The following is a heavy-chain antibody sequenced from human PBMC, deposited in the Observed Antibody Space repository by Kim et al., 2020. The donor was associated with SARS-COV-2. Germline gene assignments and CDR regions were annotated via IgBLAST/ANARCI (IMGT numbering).Heavy chain of an antibody. Sequence: GGSLRLSCAASGFTFSSYGMHWVRQAPGKGLEWVAVIWYDGSNKYYADSVKGRFTISRDNSKNTLYLQMNSLRAEDTAVYYCAKVDALYGSGKGPLYYYYGMDVWGQGTTVTVSS. J-gene: IGHJ6*02. CDR3: AKVDALYGSGKGPLYYYYGMDV. V-gene: IGHV3-33*06. CDR1: GFTFSSYG. CDR2: IWYDGSNK. D-gene: IGHD3-10*01.